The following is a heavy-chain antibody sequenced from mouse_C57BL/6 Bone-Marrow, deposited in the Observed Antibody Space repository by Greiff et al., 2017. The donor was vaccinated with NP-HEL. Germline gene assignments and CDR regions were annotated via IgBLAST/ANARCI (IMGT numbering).Heavy chain of an antibody. Sequence: QVQLQQSGPELVKPGASVKISCKASGYAFSSSWMNWVKQRPGKGLEWIGRIYPGDGDTNYNGKFKGKATLTADKSSSTAYMQLSSLTSEDSAVYFCASSLLGYWGQGTTLTVSS. D-gene: IGHD6-1*01. J-gene: IGHJ2*01. CDR2: IYPGDGDT. CDR3: ASSLLGY. CDR1: GYAFSSSW. V-gene: IGHV1-82*01.